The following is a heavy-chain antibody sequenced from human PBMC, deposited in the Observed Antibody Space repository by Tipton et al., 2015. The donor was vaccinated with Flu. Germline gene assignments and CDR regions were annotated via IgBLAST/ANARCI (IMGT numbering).Heavy chain of an antibody. D-gene: IGHD3-10*01. CDR3: ARDRASGSYTFDI. Sequence: QSGPEVKKPGSSVKVSCKTSGGTFGNYAINWVRQAPGQGLEWMGIIYPSGGGTRYAQNLQGRVTITRDRSTSTVYMELSSLRSEDTAVYYCARDRASGSYTFDIWGQGTMVTVSS. CDR1: GGTFGNYA. CDR2: IYPSGGGT. J-gene: IGHJ3*02. V-gene: IGHV1-46*04.